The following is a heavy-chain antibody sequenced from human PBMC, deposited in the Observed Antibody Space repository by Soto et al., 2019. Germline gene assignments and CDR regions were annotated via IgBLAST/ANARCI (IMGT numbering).Heavy chain of an antibody. CDR3: ARDFGEVGSTAAFDI. CDR1: GFSFSSFW. D-gene: IGHD1-26*01. J-gene: IGHJ3*02. CDR2: IHNDGSRT. V-gene: IGHV3-74*01. Sequence: AGGSLRLSCAASGFSFSSFWMHWARQAPGKGLVWVAHIHNDGSRTSYADSVKGRFTISRDSAKNTLYLQMNSLRAEDTAMYYCARDFGEVGSTAAFDIWGQGTMVTVSS.